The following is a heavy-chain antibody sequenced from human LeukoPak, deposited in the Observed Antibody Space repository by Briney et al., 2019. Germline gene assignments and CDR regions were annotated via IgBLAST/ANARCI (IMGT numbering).Heavy chain of an antibody. Sequence: PGGSLRLSCAASGFTFSSYSMNWVRQAPGKGLEWVSSISSSSSYIYYADSVKGRFTISRDNAKNSLYLQMNSLRAEDTAVYYCARTPSSMTQYNWNSPDAHHIWGQGTMVTVSS. CDR2: ISSSSSYI. CDR1: GFTFSSYS. J-gene: IGHJ3*02. V-gene: IGHV3-21*01. D-gene: IGHD1-7*01. CDR3: ARTPSSMTQYNWNSPDAHHI.